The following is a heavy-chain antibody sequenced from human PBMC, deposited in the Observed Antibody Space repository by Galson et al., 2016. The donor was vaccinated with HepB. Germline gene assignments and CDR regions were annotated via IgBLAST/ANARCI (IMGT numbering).Heavy chain of an antibody. V-gene: IGHV1-69*06. CDR2: IVPVFGTT. CDR1: GGTFSNYI. D-gene: IGHD3-10*01. Sequence: SVKVSCKASGGTFSNYIITWVRQAPGQGPEWMGGIVPVFGTTNYAQKFQDRVTITADKSTNIAYMELRSLTSEDTAVCYCAKDRNYILQYYFGMDVRGQGTTVTGSS. CDR3: AKDRNYILQYYFGMDV. J-gene: IGHJ6*02.